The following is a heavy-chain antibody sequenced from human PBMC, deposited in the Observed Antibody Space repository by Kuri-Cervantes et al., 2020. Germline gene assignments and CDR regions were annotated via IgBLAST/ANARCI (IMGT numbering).Heavy chain of an antibody. J-gene: IGHJ4*02. CDR2: IKPNGGGA. Sequence: ASVKVSCKASGYTFTGYYMHRVRQAPGQGLEWMGWIKPNGGGANYAQKFQGWVTMTRDTSISTAYMERSRLRSDDTAVYYCARWAEIRKRAYFDYWGQGTLVTVSS. CDR1: GYTFTGYY. CDR3: ARWAEIRKRAYFDY. V-gene: IGHV1-2*04. D-gene: IGHD5-18*01.